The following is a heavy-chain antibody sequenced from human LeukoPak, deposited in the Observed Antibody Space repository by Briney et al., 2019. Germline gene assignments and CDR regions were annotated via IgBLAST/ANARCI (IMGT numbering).Heavy chain of an antibody. J-gene: IGHJ6*02. Sequence: ASVKVSCKASGGTFSSYAISWVRQAPGQGHEWMGGIIPIFGTANYAQEFQGRVTITADESTSTAYMELSSLRSEDTAVYYCARVYGGLHNYYYYYGMDVWGQGTTVTVSS. CDR2: IIPIFGTA. V-gene: IGHV1-69*13. CDR3: ARVYGGLHNYYYYYGMDV. D-gene: IGHD4-23*01. CDR1: GGTFSSYA.